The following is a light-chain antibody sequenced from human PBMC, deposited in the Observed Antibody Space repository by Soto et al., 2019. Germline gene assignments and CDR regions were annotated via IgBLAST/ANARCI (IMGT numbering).Light chain of an antibody. CDR3: QQYRNWPRT. Sequence: EIVMTQSPATLSLSPGERATLSCRASQSVGSSLAWYQQKPGQAPRLLIYGASTRATDMPGRFSGRGSGTEFTLTISSLQSEDYAVYYCQQYRNWPRTFGQGTKVDI. V-gene: IGKV3-15*01. CDR2: GAS. J-gene: IGKJ1*01. CDR1: QSVGSS.